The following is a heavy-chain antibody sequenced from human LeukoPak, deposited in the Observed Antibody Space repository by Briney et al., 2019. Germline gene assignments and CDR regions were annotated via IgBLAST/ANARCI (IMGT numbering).Heavy chain of an antibody. CDR1: GFTFSTYW. CDR2: IKQDGSEK. Sequence: GGSLRLSCAASGFTFSTYWMNWARQAPGKGLEWVANIKQDGSEKYYVDSVKGRFTISRDNAKNSLYLQMNSLKTEDTAVYYCTTDDQGYYGMDVWGQGTTVSVSS. J-gene: IGHJ6*02. CDR3: TTDDQGYYGMDV. V-gene: IGHV3-7*03.